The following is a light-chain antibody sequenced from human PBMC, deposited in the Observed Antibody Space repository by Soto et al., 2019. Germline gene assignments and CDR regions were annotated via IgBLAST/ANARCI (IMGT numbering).Light chain of an antibody. V-gene: IGLV2-14*03. CDR2: DVS. Sequence: QSVLTPPASVYGSPGQSIAISCTGTSSDVGAYRFVSWYQQHPGRAPKLLTYDVSNRPSGVSDRFSGSTSGNTASLTISGLQAEDEADYYCSSFTSSDTYVFGTGTKLTVL. CDR1: SSDVGAYRF. J-gene: IGLJ1*01. CDR3: SSFTSSDTYV.